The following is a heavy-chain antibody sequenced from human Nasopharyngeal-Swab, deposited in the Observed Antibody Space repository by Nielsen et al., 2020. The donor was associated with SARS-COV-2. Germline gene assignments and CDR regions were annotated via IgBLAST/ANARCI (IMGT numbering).Heavy chain of an antibody. J-gene: IGHJ5*02. CDR3: AKEGATGWFDP. CDR1: GVSITNQS. V-gene: IGHV4-59*11. CDR2: ISHNIGT. Sequence: SETLSLTCTVSGVSITNQSWSWIRQPPGKGLEWIGYISHNIGTSYNPSLTSRFTMFMDTSKNKFSLRLRSVTAADTAVYYCAKEGATGWFDPWGQGTLVTVSS.